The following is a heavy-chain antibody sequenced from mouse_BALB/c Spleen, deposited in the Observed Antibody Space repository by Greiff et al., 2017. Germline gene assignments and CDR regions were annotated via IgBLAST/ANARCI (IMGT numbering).Heavy chain of an antibody. J-gene: IGHJ3*01. CDR1: GYTFTSYT. CDR3: ASPVYGSRDWFDY. V-gene: IGHV1-4*02. D-gene: IGHD1-1*01. Sequence: QVQLQQSAAELARPGASVKMSCKASGYTFTSYTMHWVKQRPGQGLEWIGYINPSSGYTEYNQKFKDKTTLTADKSSSTAYMQLSSLTSEDSAVYYCASPVYGSRDWFDYWGQGTLVTVSA. CDR2: INPSSGYT.